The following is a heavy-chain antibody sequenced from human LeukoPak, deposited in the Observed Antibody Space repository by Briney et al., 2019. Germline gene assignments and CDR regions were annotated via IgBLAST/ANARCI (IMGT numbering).Heavy chain of an antibody. CDR2: ISSSSSYT. CDR1: GFTFSNYW. D-gene: IGHD2-15*01. J-gene: IGHJ4*02. CDR3: ARDLEYCSGGSCYRAIDY. V-gene: IGHV3-11*05. Sequence: GGSLRLSCAASGFTFSNYWVHWVRQAPGKGLEWVSYISSSSSYTNYADSVKGRFTISRDNAKNSLYLQMNSLRAEDTAVYYCARDLEYCSGGSCYRAIDYWGQGTLVTVSS.